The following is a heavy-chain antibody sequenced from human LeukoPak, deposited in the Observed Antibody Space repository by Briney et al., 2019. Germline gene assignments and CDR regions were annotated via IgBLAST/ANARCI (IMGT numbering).Heavy chain of an antibody. Sequence: SEPQSLTCTLSGGSISSSSYYWGWIRQPPGKGLEWFGRIYYSGSTYNHPSLQSRDPMSVGPSKTLFSLKLRAGSATDTAVYYCARQRGSGSYPGSPDYWGQGTLVTVSS. CDR3: ARQRGSGSYPGSPDY. CDR1: GGSISSSSYY. CDR2: IYYSGST. J-gene: IGHJ4*02. D-gene: IGHD3-10*01. V-gene: IGHV4-39*01.